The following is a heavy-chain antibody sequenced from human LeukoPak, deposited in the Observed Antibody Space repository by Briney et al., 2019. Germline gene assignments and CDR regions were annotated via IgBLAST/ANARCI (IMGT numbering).Heavy chain of an antibody. CDR2: IRYDGDNK. CDR3: AKDMDHDYDDYGFDY. D-gene: IGHD4-17*01. V-gene: IGHV3-30*02. CDR1: GFIFSSYG. J-gene: IGHJ4*02. Sequence: GGSLRLSCAASGFIFSSYGMHWVRQAPGKGLEWVAFIRYDGDNKYYADSVKGRFTISRDNSKTTLSLQMNSLRAEDTAVFYCAKDMDHDYDDYGFDYWGQGTPVTVSS.